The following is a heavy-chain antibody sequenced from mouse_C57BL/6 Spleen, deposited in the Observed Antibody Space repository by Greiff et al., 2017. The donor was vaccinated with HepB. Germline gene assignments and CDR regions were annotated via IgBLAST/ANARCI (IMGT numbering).Heavy chain of an antibody. CDR3: AKGALGTVVATDY. V-gene: IGHV1-55*01. CDR1: GYTFTSYW. Sequence: VKLQQPGAELVKPGASVKMSCKASGYTFTSYWITWVKQRPGQGLEWIGDIYPGSGSTNYNEKFKSKATLTVDTSSSTAYMQLSSLTSEDSAVYYCAKGALGTVVATDYWGQGTTLTVSS. J-gene: IGHJ2*01. D-gene: IGHD1-1*01. CDR2: IYPGSGST.